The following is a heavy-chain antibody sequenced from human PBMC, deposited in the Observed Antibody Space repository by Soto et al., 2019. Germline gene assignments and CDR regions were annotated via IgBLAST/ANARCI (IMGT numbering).Heavy chain of an antibody. CDR3: ARECSTGWYYLDY. CDR1: GFAFSSYG. D-gene: IGHD6-19*01. Sequence: VGALGLSCSASGFAFSSYGMNWVRQAPGKGLEWVSSISSKSTKIYYVDSVKGRFTISRDNAKNSLHLQMNSLRAEDTAVYYCARECSTGWYYLDYWGQGNMVTVSS. J-gene: IGHJ4*02. CDR2: ISSKSTKI. V-gene: IGHV3-21*01.